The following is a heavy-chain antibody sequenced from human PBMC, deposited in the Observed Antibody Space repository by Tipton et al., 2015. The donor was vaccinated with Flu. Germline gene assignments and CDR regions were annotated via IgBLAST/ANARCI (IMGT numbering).Heavy chain of an antibody. CDR3: STYYYGSGSHLSADYYYYGMDV. V-gene: IGHV4-39*07. CDR2: IYYSGST. J-gene: IGHJ6*02. Sequence: TLSLTCTVSGGPISSSSYYWGWIRQPPGKGLEWIGSIYYSGSTYYNPSLKSRVTISVDTSKNQFSLKLSSVTAADTAVYYCSTYYYGSGSHLSADYYYYGMDVWGQGTTVTVSS. D-gene: IGHD3-10*01. CDR1: GGPISSSSYY.